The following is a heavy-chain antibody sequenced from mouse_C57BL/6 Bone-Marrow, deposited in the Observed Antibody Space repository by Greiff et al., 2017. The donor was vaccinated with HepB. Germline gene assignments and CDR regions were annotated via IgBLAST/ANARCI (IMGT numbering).Heavy chain of an antibody. Sequence: VQLKESGPELVKPGASVKISCKASGYSFTDYNMNWVKQSNGKSLEWIGVINPNYGTTSYDQKFKGKATLTVDQSSSTAYMQLNSLTSEDSAVYYCARHYGNYRSWWDYWGRGTLVTVSA. V-gene: IGHV1-39*01. D-gene: IGHD2-1*01. CDR2: INPNYGTT. CDR3: ARHYGNYRSWWDY. CDR1: GYSFTDYN. J-gene: IGHJ3*01.